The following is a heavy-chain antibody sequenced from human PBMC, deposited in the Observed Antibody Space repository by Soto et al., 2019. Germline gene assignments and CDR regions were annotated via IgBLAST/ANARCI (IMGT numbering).Heavy chain of an antibody. D-gene: IGHD2-2*01. CDR3: ARGYCSSTSCQYYFDF. CDR2: INGGNGDT. CDR1: GYTFTGYA. V-gene: IGHV1-3*01. Sequence: GASVKVSCKASGYTFTGYAIHWVRQAPGQRLEWMGWINGGNGDTKYSQKFQGRVTISRDTSASTAYMELTSLGSEDTAVYYCARGYCSSTSCQYYFDFWGQGTLVTVSS. J-gene: IGHJ4*02.